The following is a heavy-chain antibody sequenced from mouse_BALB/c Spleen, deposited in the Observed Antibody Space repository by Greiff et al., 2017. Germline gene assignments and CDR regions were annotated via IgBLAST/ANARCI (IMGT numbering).Heavy chain of an antibody. CDR1: GYSITSDYA. CDR2: ISYSGST. V-gene: IGHV3-2*02. CDR3: AKIMITGYFDY. D-gene: IGHD2-4*01. J-gene: IGHJ2*01. Sequence: VQLQQSGPGLVKPSQSLSLTCTVTGYSITSDYAWNWIRQFPGNKLEWMGYISYSGSTSYNPSLKSRISITRDTSKNQFFLQLNSVTTEDTATYYCAKIMITGYFDYWGQGTTLTVSS.